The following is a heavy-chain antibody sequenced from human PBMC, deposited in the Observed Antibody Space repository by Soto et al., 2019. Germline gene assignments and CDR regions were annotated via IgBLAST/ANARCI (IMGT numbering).Heavy chain of an antibody. Sequence: EVQLVESGGGLVQPGRSLRLSCAASGFTFDDYAMHWVRQAPGRGLEWVSGISWNSVSIGYADSVKGRFTTSRDNAKKSLYLQMNTLSAEDTALYYCAKGSSSRSLDSWGQGILVTVSS. J-gene: IGHJ4*02. D-gene: IGHD6-13*01. CDR2: ISWNSVSI. V-gene: IGHV3-9*01. CDR3: AKGSSSRSLDS. CDR1: GFTFDDYA.